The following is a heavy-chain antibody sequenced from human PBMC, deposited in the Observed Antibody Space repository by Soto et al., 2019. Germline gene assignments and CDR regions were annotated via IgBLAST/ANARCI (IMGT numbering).Heavy chain of an antibody. J-gene: IGHJ4*02. CDR3: AKELRYFDFIFDY. Sequence: GGSLRLSCAASGFTFNNYVMSWVRQAPGKGLEWVSAISGSGGSTYYADSVKGRFTISRDNSKNTLYLQMNSLRAEDTAVYYCAKELRYFDFIFDYWGQGTLVTVSS. CDR2: ISGSGGST. V-gene: IGHV3-23*01. CDR1: GFTFNNYV. D-gene: IGHD3-9*01.